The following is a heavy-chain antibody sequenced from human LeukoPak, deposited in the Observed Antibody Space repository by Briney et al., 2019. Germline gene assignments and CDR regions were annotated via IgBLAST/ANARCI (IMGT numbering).Heavy chain of an antibody. V-gene: IGHV4-39*01. Sequence: SETLSLTCTVSGGSISSSIYYWGWIRQPPGKGLEWIGSIYYSGSTYYNPSLKSRVTISVDTSKNQFSLKLSSVTAADTAVYYCARRDYDFWSGSTFDYWGQGTLVTVSS. CDR3: ARRDYDFWSGSTFDY. CDR1: GGSISSSIYY. D-gene: IGHD3-3*01. CDR2: IYYSGST. J-gene: IGHJ4*02.